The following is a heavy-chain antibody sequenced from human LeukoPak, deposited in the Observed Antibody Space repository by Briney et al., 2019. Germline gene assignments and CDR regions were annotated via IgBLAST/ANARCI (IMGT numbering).Heavy chain of an antibody. V-gene: IGHV5-51*01. CDR1: GDGFNTHW. CDR3: ARHRDGYNRD. J-gene: IGHJ4*02. D-gene: IGHD5-24*01. CDR2: IYPEDSDT. Sequence: GESLKISCKGTGDGFNTHWIAWVRQMPGRGLELMGVIYPEDSDTRYTPSFQGRVTISADKTINTAYLQWTSLKASDTAMYFCARHRDGYNRDWGQGTLVIVSS.